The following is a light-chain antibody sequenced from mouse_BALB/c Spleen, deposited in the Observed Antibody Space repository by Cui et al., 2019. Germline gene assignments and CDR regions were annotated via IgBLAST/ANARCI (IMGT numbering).Light chain of an antibody. V-gene: IGKV12-46*01. J-gene: IGKJ1*01. CDR1: ENIYSN. CDR2: AAT. Sequence: DIQMTQSPASLSVFVGETVTITCRASENIYSNLAWYQQKQGKSPQLLVYAATNLADGVPSRFSGSGSGTQYSLKINSLQSEDFGSYYCQHFWGTPWTFGGGTKLEIK. CDR3: QHFWGTPWT.